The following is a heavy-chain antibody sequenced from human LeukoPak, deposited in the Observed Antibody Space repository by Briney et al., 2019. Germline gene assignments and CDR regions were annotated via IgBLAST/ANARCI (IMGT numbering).Heavy chain of an antibody. J-gene: IGHJ4*02. CDR2: IYYSGST. CDR1: GDSVSRGKYC. V-gene: IGHV4-61*01. CDR3: AGIDHYNYYLY. D-gene: IGHD5-24*01. Sequence: PSETLSLTCTVSGDSVSRGKYCWSWIRQPPGKGLEWIGYIYYSGSTNYNPSLKSRVTISLDTSENQFSLRLSSVTATDTAVYYCAGIDHYNYYLYWGQGTLVTASS.